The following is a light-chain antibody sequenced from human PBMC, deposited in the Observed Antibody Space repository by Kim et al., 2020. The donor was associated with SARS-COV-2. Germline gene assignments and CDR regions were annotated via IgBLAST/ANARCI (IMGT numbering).Light chain of an antibody. J-gene: IGKJ2*01. CDR2: DAS. CDR1: QSIGSW. CDR3: QQYDSYSST. Sequence: SASVGDRVTITCRANQSIGSWLAWYQQKPGKAPKLLIYDASRIESGVPSRFSGSESGTEFTPTISSLQPDDFATYYCQQYDSYSSTFGQGTKLEI. V-gene: IGKV1-5*01.